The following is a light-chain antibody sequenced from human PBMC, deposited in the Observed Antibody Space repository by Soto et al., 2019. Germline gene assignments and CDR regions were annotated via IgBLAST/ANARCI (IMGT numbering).Light chain of an antibody. CDR2: DTS. CDR1: QSVRDN. V-gene: IGKV3-11*01. CDR3: QQCNSWPPTFT. J-gene: IGKJ5*01. Sequence: EILLTQSPGALAVSPGEVATLSCRASQSVRDNLAWYQQKPGQAPRLLIYDTSIRATGIPARFSGSGSGTDFTLTISSLEPEDFAVYYCQQCNSWPPTFTFGQGTRLEIK.